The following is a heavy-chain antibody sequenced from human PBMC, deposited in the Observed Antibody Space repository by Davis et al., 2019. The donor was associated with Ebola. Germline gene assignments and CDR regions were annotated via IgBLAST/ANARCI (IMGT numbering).Heavy chain of an antibody. V-gene: IGHV4-4*02. CDR2: IYHSGST. CDR1: GDSISSRNW. Sequence: SETLSLTCAVSGDSISSRNWWSWVRQSPGKGLEWIGEIYHSGSTNYNPSLKSRVAISVDKSKNQFSLKLTSVTAADTAVYYCARDSDAFDIWGQGTMVTASS. CDR3: ARDSDAFDI. J-gene: IGHJ3*02.